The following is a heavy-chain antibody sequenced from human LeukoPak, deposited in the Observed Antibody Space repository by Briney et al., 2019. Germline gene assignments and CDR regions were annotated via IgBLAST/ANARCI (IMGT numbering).Heavy chain of an antibody. J-gene: IGHJ4*02. CDR2: ISAYNGIT. CDR1: GYTFTSYG. Sequence: ASVKVSCKASGYTFTSYGISWVRQVPGQGLEWMGWISAYNGITNYAQKLQGRVTMTTDTSTSTAYMELRSLRSDDTAVYYRARGLMVRGFEAFDYWGQGTLVTVSS. D-gene: IGHD3-10*01. CDR3: ARGLMVRGFEAFDY. V-gene: IGHV1-18*01.